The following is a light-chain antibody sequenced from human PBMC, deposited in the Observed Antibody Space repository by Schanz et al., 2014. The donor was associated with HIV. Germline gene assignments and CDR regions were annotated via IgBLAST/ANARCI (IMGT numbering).Light chain of an antibody. CDR3: QQYYSYPLT. J-gene: IGKJ4*01. Sequence: DIQMTQSPSTLSASVGDRVTITCRASQTVDRWLAWYQQKPGRAPKLLIYAASTLESGVPSRFSGSGSGTDFTLTISCLQSEDFATYYCQQYYSYPLTFGGGTKVEIK. CDR2: AAS. V-gene: IGKV1-5*01. CDR1: QTVDRW.